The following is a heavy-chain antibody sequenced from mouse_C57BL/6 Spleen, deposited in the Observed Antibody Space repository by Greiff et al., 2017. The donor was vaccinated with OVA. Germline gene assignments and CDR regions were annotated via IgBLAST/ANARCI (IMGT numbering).Heavy chain of an antibody. D-gene: IGHD2-2*01. CDR2: IDPEDGET. CDR3: ARSMVTTGYYYAMDY. V-gene: IGHV14-2*01. J-gene: IGHJ4*01. CDR1: GFNIKDYY. Sequence: VQLQQSGAELVKPGASVKLSCTASGFNIKDYYMHWVKQRTEQGLEWIGRIDPEDGETNYAPKFQGKATLPADTSSNTAYLQRSSLTSQDTAVYYCARSMVTTGYYYAMDYWGQGTSVTVSS.